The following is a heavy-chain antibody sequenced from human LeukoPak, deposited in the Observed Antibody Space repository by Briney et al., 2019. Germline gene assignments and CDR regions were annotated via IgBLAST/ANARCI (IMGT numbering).Heavy chain of an antibody. V-gene: IGHV3-53*01. Sequence: GGSLRLSCAASGFISSSYAMHWVRQAPGKGLEWVSVIYSGGSTYYADSVKGRFTISRDTSKNTLYLQMDSLRAEETAVYYCARDADRGWYPYWGQGTLVIVSS. J-gene: IGHJ4*02. CDR2: IYSGGST. CDR3: ARDADRGWYPY. D-gene: IGHD6-19*01. CDR1: GFISSSYA.